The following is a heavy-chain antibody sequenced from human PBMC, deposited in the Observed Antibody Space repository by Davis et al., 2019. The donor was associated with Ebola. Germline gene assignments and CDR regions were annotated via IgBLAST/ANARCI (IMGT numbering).Heavy chain of an antibody. D-gene: IGHD3-10*01. J-gene: IGHJ6*02. CDR3: ARGGSGSYYYYYYYGMDV. Sequence: GSLRLSCTVSGGSISSYYWSWIRQPPGKGLEWIGYIYYSGSTNYNPSLKSRVTISVDTSKNQFSLKLSSVTAADTAVYYCARGGSGSYYYYYYYGMDVWGQGTTVTVSS. CDR2: IYYSGST. CDR1: GGSISSYY. V-gene: IGHV4-59*12.